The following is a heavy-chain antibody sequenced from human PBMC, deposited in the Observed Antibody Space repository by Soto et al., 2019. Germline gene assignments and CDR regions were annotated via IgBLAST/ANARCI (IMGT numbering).Heavy chain of an antibody. CDR2: IRSKANSYAT. V-gene: IGHV3-73*01. Sequence: GGSLRLSCAASGFTFSGSAIHWVPQASGKGLEWVGRIRSKANSYATAYAASVKGRFTISRDDSKNTAYLQMNSLKTEDTAVYYCTIEVVPAATNFIDYWGQGTLVSVSS. D-gene: IGHD2-2*01. CDR3: TIEVVPAATNFIDY. J-gene: IGHJ4*02. CDR1: GFTFSGSA.